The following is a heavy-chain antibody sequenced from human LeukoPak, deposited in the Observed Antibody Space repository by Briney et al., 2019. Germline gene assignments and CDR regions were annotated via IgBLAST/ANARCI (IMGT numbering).Heavy chain of an antibody. D-gene: IGHD1-26*01. CDR3: ARGSGSYCNDY. V-gene: IGHV3-74*01. J-gene: IGHJ4*02. CDR1: GFTFSSYW. Sequence: PGGSLRLSCAASGFTFSSYWMHWVRQAPGKGLVWVSRINSDGSSTSYADSVKGRFTISRDNAKNTLYLQMNSLRAEDTAVYYCARGSGSYCNDYWGQGTPVTVSS. CDR2: INSDGSST.